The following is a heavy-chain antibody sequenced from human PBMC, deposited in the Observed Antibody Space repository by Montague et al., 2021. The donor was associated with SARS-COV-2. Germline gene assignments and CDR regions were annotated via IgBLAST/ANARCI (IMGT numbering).Heavy chain of an antibody. CDR2: TYYKSRWYN. V-gene: IGHV6-1*01. D-gene: IGHD3-10*01. CDR3: ARDATMIRGVRRDYYYDYGMDV. Sequence: CAISGDSVSSNSAAWNWIRQSLSRGLEWLGRTYYKSRWYNDYAVSLRSRITINADTSKNQFSLQLNSVTPEDTGVYYCARDATMIRGVRRDYYYDYGMDVWGQGTTVTVSS. J-gene: IGHJ6*01. CDR1: GDSVSSNSAA.